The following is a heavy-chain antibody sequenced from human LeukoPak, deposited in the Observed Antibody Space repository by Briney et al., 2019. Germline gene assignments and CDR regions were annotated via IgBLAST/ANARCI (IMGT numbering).Heavy chain of an antibody. D-gene: IGHD2-2*01. CDR2: ISSSSGYI. CDR3: ARTPDRRPARPNWFDP. CDR1: GFTFSSYS. V-gene: IGHV3-21*01. Sequence: GGSLRLSCAASGFTFSSYSMNWVRQAPGKGLEWISSISSSSGYIYYADSVKGRFTISRDNAKNALYLQMNSLRAEDTAVYYCARTPDRRPARPNWFDPWGQGTLVTVSS. J-gene: IGHJ5*02.